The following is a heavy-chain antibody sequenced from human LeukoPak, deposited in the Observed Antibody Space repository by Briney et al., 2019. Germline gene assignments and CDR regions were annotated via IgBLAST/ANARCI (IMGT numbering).Heavy chain of an antibody. CDR2: IYYSGST. D-gene: IGHD3-22*01. Sequence: SSETLSLTCTVSGGSISSSSYYWGWIRQPPGKGLEWIGSIYYSGSTYYNPSLKSRVTISVDTSKNQFSLKLSSVTAADTAVYYCARSGFNYDSSGYFIWGQGTLVTVSS. CDR1: GGSISSSSYY. CDR3: ARSGFNYDSSGYFI. J-gene: IGHJ4*02. V-gene: IGHV4-39*01.